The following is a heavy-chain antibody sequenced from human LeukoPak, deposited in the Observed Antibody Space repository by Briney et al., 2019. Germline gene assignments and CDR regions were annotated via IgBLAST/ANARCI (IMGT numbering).Heavy chain of an antibody. J-gene: IGHJ4*02. CDR2: IHSSGDYI. D-gene: IGHD1-20*01. Sequence: PGGSLRLSCAASASGVAFTRHRMKWVRQAPGKGLEWISYIHSSGDYIFYADSVKGRFTVSRDNARNSLYLQMNSLRAEDTAIYYCAIEYNSRATFDYWGQGTLVTVSS. CDR3: AIEYNSRATFDY. CDR1: ASGVAFTRHR. V-gene: IGHV3-21*05.